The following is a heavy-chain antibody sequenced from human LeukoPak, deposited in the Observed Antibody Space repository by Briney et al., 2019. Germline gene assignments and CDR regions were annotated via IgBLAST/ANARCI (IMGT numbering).Heavy chain of an antibody. J-gene: IGHJ6*04. D-gene: IGHD3-10*02. CDR2: ISYDGSDK. Sequence: GGSLRLSCAASGFSFSNYGMHWVRQAPGKGLEWVAVISYDGSDKYYADSVKGRFTISRDNSKNTLYLQMSRLRAEDTAVYYCAELGITMIGGVWGKGTTVTISS. V-gene: IGHV3-30*18. CDR1: GFSFSNYG. CDR3: AELGITMIGGV.